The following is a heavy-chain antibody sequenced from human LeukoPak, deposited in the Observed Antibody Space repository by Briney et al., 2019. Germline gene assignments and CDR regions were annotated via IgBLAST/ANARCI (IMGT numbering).Heavy chain of an antibody. J-gene: IGHJ6*02. CDR3: AKRIRFCSSSSCFAGYYNYGLHV. D-gene: IGHD2-2*01. CDR1: GFTFSSYG. CDR2: ISHDGSSK. Sequence: SGGSLRLSCAASGFTFSSYGMHWVRQAPGKGLEWVAVISHDGSSKYFADSVNGRFTISRDNPKNMLDLQMHSLRADDTAVYYCAKRIRFCSSSSCFAGYYNYGLHVWGQGTTVIVSS. V-gene: IGHV3-30*18.